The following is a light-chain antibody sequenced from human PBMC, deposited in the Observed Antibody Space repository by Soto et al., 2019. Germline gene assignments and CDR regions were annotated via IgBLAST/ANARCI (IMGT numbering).Light chain of an antibody. Sequence: QSALTQPPSASGSPGQSFTISCTGTSSDVGGYNYVSWYQQHPGKAPKLMIYEVSKRPSGVPDRFSGSKSGNTASLTVSGLQAEDEADYYCSSYAGSRVVFGGGTKVTVL. CDR3: SSYAGSRVV. V-gene: IGLV2-8*01. CDR2: EVS. J-gene: IGLJ2*01. CDR1: SSDVGGYNY.